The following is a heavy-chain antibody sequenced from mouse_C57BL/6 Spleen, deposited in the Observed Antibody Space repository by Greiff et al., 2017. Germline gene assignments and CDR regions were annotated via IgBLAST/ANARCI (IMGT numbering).Heavy chain of an antibody. Sequence: LKESGPGILQPSQTLSLTCSFSGFSLSTFGMGVGWIRQPPGKGLEWLAHIWWDDDKYYNPALKSRLTSSKDTSKNQVFLKIANVDTADTATYYGARIVGYDYDGYYYAMDDWGQGTSVTVSS. CDR2: IWWDDDK. J-gene: IGHJ4*01. CDR3: ARIVGYDYDGYYYAMDD. V-gene: IGHV8-8*01. D-gene: IGHD2-4*01. CDR1: GFSLSTFGMG.